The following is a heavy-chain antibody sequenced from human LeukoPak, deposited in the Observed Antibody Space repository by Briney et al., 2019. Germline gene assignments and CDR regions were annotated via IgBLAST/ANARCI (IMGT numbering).Heavy chain of an antibody. V-gene: IGHV3-9*01. CDR1: GFTFDDYA. D-gene: IGHD3-9*01. Sequence: GGSLRLSCAASGFTFDDYATHWVRQAPGKGLEWVSGISWNSGSIGYADSVKGRFTISRDNAKNSLYLQMNSLRAEDTALYYCAKSQDYDILTGLDYWGQGTLVTVSS. CDR2: ISWNSGSI. J-gene: IGHJ4*02. CDR3: AKSQDYDILTGLDY.